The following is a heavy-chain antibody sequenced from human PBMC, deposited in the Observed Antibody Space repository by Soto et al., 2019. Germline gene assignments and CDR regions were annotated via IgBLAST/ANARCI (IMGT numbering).Heavy chain of an antibody. CDR1: GFTFSSYA. Sequence: PGGSLRLSCAASGFTFSSYAMSWVRQAPGKGLKWDSAISGSGGSTYYADYVKGRFTISRDNSKNTLYLQMNSLRAEDTAVYYCAKGAYYYYYYYMDVWGKGTTVTVSS. J-gene: IGHJ6*03. CDR2: ISGSGGST. V-gene: IGHV3-23*01. CDR3: AKGAYYYYYYYMDV.